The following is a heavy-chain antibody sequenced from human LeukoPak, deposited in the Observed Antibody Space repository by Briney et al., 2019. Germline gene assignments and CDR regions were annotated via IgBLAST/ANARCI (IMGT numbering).Heavy chain of an antibody. D-gene: IGHD3-22*01. CDR2: INPSGSSA. CDR1: GYSFTSYY. J-gene: IGHJ4*02. V-gene: IGHV1-46*01. CDR3: ARDERGPFYDSSGYYSH. Sequence: ASVKVSCKASGYSFTSYYMHWVRQAPGQGLEWMGFINPSGSSAAYAQKFQGRLTMTRDMFTSTAYMELRSLRSDDTAVYYCARDERGPFYDSSGYYSHWGQGTLVTVSS.